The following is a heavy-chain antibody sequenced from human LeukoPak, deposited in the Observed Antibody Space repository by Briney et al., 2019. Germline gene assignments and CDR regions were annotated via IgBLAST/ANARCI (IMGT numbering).Heavy chain of an antibody. Sequence: PSETLSLTCTVSDGSISSYYWSWIRQPPGKGLEWIGYIYTSGSTNYNPSLKSRVTISVDTSKNQFSLKLSSVTAADTAVYYCASTMVRGLPRGYYYMDVWGKGTTVTVSS. CDR1: DGSISSYY. CDR3: ASTMVRGLPRGYYYMDV. D-gene: IGHD3-10*01. CDR2: IYTSGST. J-gene: IGHJ6*03. V-gene: IGHV4-4*09.